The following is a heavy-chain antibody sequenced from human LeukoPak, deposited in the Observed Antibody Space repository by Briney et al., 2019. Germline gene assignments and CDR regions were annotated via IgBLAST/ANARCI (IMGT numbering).Heavy chain of an antibody. CDR3: ARSGDYYDSSGYYRENWFDP. J-gene: IGHJ5*02. CDR1: GYTFTGYY. CDR2: ISPNSGGT. D-gene: IGHD3-22*01. V-gene: IGHV1-2*02. Sequence: ASVKVSCKASGYTFTGYYMHWVRQAPGQGLEWMGWISPNSGGTNYAQKFQGRVTMTRDTSISTAYMELSRLRSDDTAVYYCARSGDYYDSSGYYRENWFDPWGQGTLVTVSS.